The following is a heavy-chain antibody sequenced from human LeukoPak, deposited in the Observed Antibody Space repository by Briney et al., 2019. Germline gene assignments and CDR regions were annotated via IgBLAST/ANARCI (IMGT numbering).Heavy chain of an antibody. V-gene: IGHV3-48*01. CDR3: AIIGCYRGVCDFDV. Sequence: GGSLRLSCATSRFTFTNYGMNWVRQAPGKGLEWVSYISNSGILYADSVKGRFTISRDNARRSLYLQMNSLRAEDTAVYYCAIIGCYRGVCDFDVWGQGTMVAISS. CDR2: ISNSGI. J-gene: IGHJ3*01. CDR1: RFTFTNYG. D-gene: IGHD2-21*01.